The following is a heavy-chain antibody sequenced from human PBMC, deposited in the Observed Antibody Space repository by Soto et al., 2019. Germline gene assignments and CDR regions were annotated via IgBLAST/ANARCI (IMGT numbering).Heavy chain of an antibody. CDR2: IYFNGNT. J-gene: IGHJ4*02. D-gene: IGHD3-16*01. Sequence: PSETLSLTCTVSADSFSKYYWTWIRQPPGKGLEWIGYIYFNGNTKYNPSLEGRLTISIDTSKKEFSLELSSVTAADAAVYYCASVTFGGIVLAHWGQGTLVTVSS. CDR3: ASVTFGGIVLAH. V-gene: IGHV4-59*01. CDR1: ADSFSKYY.